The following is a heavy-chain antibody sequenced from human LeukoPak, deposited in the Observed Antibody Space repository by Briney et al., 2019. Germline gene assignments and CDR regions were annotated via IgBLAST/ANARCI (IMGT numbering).Heavy chain of an antibody. J-gene: IGHJ4*02. D-gene: IGHD3-3*01. V-gene: IGHV3-30-3*01. CDR2: ISYDGSNK. Sequence: GRSLRLSCAASGFTFSSYAMHWVRQAPGKGLEWVAVISYDGSNKYYADSVKGRFTISRDNSKNTLYLQMNSLRAEDTAVYYCARERYVVFGVVETADYWGQGTLVTVSS. CDR3: ARERYVVFGVVETADY. CDR1: GFTFSSYA.